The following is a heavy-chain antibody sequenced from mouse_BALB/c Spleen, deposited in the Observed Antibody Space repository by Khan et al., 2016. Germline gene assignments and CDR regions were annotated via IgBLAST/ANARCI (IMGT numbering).Heavy chain of an antibody. V-gene: IGHV3-6*02. CDR2: ISYDGSN. CDR1: GYSITSGYY. D-gene: IGHD1-1*01. J-gene: IGHJ3*01. Sequence: EVQLQESGPGLVKPSQSLSLTCSVTGYSITSGYYWNWIRQFPGNKLEWMGYISYDGSNNYNPSLKNRISITRDTSKNQFFLKLNSVTTEDTATXYCASNYVSSSWFAYWGQGTLVTVSA. CDR3: ASNYVSSSWFAY.